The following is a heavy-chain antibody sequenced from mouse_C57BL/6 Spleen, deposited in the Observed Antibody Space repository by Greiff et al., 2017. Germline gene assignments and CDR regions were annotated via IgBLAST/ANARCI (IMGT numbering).Heavy chain of an antibody. V-gene: IGHV1-64*01. D-gene: IGHD1-1*02. CDR3: ARSGGGVDWYFDV. Sequence: QVQLQQSGAELVKPGASVKLSCKASGYTFTSYWMHWVKQRPGQGLEWIGMIHPNSGSTNYNEKFKSKATLTVDKSSSTAYMQLSSLTSEDSAVYYCARSGGGVDWYFDVWGTGTTVTVSS. CDR2: IHPNSGST. CDR1: GYTFTSYW. J-gene: IGHJ1*03.